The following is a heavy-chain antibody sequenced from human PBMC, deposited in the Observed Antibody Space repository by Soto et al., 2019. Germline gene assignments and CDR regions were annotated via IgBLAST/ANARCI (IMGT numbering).Heavy chain of an antibody. CDR1: GYTFSSYD. CDR3: ARGHGEGRNYYYMDV. J-gene: IGHJ6*03. D-gene: IGHD3-10*01. CDR2: MNPNSGNT. V-gene: IGHV1-8*01. Sequence: ASVKVSCKASGYTFSSYDVNWVRQATGQGLEWMGWMNPNSGNTGYAQKFQGRVTMTRSTSINTAYMELSSLSSEDTAVYYCARGHGEGRNYYYMDVWGKGTTVTVSS.